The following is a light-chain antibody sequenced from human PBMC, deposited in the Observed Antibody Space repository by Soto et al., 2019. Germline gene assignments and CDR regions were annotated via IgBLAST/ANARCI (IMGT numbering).Light chain of an antibody. Sequence: EIVMTQSPATLSVSPGERATLSCRARQSVSSKLAWFQQKPGQAPSLLIYGVSTRATGVPVRLSGSGSGTEFTLTVNSLQSEDFAVYYCQQYNNWPHTFGQGTKVDIK. CDR3: QQYNNWPHT. CDR2: GVS. J-gene: IGKJ2*01. V-gene: IGKV3-15*01. CDR1: QSVSSK.